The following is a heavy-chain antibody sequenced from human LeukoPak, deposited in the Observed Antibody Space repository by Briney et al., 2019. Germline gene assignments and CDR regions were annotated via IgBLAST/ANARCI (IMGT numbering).Heavy chain of an antibody. V-gene: IGHV4-59*12. CDR3: ARTDYYDSSGFDY. Sequence: PSETLSLTCTVSGGSISSYYWSWIRQPPGKGLEWIGSIYYSGSTYYNPSLKSRVTISVDTSKNQFSLKLSSVTAADTAVYYCARTDYYDSSGFDYWGQGTLVTVSS. J-gene: IGHJ4*02. CDR2: IYYSGST. D-gene: IGHD3-22*01. CDR1: GGSISSYY.